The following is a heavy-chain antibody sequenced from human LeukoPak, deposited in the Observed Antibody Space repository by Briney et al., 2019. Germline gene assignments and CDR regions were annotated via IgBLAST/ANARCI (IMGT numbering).Heavy chain of an antibody. CDR1: GFTFSSYA. CDR2: ISYDGSNK. CDR3: AREREDHSSSWCYGY. Sequence: GGSLRLSCAASGFTFSSYAMHWVRQAPGKGLEWVAVISYDGSNKYYADSVKGRFTISRDNSKNTLYLQMNSLRAEDTAVYYCAREREDHSSSWCYGYWGQGTLVTVSS. D-gene: IGHD6-13*01. V-gene: IGHV3-30*04. J-gene: IGHJ4*02.